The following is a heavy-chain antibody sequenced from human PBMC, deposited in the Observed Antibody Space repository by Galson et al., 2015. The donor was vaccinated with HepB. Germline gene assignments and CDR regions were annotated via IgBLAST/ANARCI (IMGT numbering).Heavy chain of an antibody. V-gene: IGHV3-33*08. CDR1: GFTFSSYG. J-gene: IGHJ4*02. CDR2: IWYDGSNK. Sequence: SLRLSCAASGFTFSSYGMHWVRQAPGKGLEWVAVIWYDGSNKYYADSVKGRFTISRDNSKNTLYLQMNSLRAEDTAVYYCAREPVYYDSSGYVHYWGQGTLVTVSS. CDR3: AREPVYYDSSGYVHY. D-gene: IGHD3-22*01.